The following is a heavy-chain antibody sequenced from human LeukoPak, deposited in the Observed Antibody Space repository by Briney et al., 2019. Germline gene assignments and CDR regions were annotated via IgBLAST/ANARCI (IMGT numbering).Heavy chain of an antibody. CDR2: IYYSGST. V-gene: IGHV4-59*01. D-gene: IGHD4-11*01. CDR3: ASAGYGNYVGYYFDY. CDR1: GGSISSYY. J-gene: IGHJ4*02. Sequence: SETLSLTCTVSGGSISSYYWSWIRQPPGKGLEWIGYIYYSGSTNNNPSLKSRVTISVDTSQNQFSLKLSSVTAADTAVYYCASAGYGNYVGYYFDYWGQGTLVTVSS.